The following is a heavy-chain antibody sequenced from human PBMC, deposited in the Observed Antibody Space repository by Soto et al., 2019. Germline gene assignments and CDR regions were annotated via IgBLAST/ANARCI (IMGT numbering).Heavy chain of an antibody. V-gene: IGHV2-70*04. CDR1: GFSLSTSGMH. J-gene: IGHJ4*02. Sequence: SGPTLVNPTQTLTLTCTFSGFSLSTSGMHVSWIRQPPGKALEWLARIDWDDDKFYSTSLKTRLTISKDTSKNQVVLTMTNMDPVDTATYYCARTTYYYDSSGYYTFDYWGQGTLVTVSS. D-gene: IGHD3-22*01. CDR3: ARTTYYYDSSGYYTFDY. CDR2: IDWDDDK.